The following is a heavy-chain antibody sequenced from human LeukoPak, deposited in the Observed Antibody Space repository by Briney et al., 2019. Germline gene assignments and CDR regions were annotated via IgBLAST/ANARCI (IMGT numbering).Heavy chain of an antibody. CDR1: GGSISSGGYY. Sequence: SETLSLTCTVSGGSISSGGYYWSWIRQHPGKGLEWIGYIYYSGSTYYNPSLKSRVTISVDTSQNQFSLKLSSVTAADTAVYYWARVWRSGSYNDYWGQGTLVTVPS. V-gene: IGHV4-31*03. J-gene: IGHJ4*02. CDR2: IYYSGST. D-gene: IGHD1-26*01. CDR3: ARVWRSGSYNDY.